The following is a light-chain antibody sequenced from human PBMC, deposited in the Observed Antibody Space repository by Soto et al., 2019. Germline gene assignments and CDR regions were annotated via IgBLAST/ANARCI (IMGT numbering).Light chain of an antibody. V-gene: IGLV1-47*02. CDR1: SSNIGSNY. CDR3: AAWDDNQRGAV. J-gene: IGLJ2*01. CDR2: SNN. Sequence: QSALIQAPSASGTPGQRVTISCSGGSSNIGSNYVYWYQQLPGTAPKLLIYSNNQRPSGVPDRFPGSKSGTSPSPAISGRRSEDEAEYYCAAWDDNQRGAVFGGGTKLTVL.